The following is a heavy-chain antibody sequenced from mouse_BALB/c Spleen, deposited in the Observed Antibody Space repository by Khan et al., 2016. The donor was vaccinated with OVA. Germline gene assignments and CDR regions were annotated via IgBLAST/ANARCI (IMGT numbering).Heavy chain of an antibody. CDR2: ISYSGSS. CDR1: GYSITSGYG. D-gene: IGHD1-2*01. V-gene: IGHV3-2*02. J-gene: IGHJ2*01. CDR3: ARTARIKY. Sequence: EVQLQESGPSLVKPSQSLSLTCTVTGYSITSGYGWNWIRQFPGNILEWMGYISYSGSSNYNPSLKSRISITRDTSKNQFFLQVNSVTTEDTATYYCARTARIKYWGQGTTLTVSS.